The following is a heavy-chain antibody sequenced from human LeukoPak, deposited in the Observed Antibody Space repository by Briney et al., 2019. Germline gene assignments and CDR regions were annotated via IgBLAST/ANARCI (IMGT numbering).Heavy chain of an antibody. V-gene: IGHV1-18*01. CDR1: GYTFTSYG. CDR3: ARGCQYQLLIFLYYYMDV. CDR2: ISAYNGNT. Sequence: ASVKVSCKASGYTFTSYGISWARQAPGQGLEWMGWISAYNGNTNYAQKFQGRVTMTRDTSISTAYMELSRLRSDDTAVYYCARGCQYQLLIFLYYYMDVWGKGTTVTISS. D-gene: IGHD2-2*01. J-gene: IGHJ6*03.